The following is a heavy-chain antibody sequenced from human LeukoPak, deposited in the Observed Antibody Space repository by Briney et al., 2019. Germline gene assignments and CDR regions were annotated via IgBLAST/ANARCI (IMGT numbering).Heavy chain of an antibody. D-gene: IGHD6-13*01. V-gene: IGHV1-46*01. Sequence: ASVKVSCKXSGYTFTSYYMHWVRQSPGQGLERMGIINPSGGSTSYAQKFQGRVTMTRDTSTGTVYMELSSLRSEDTAVYYCASNDPIAAAGTKAEYFQHWGQGTLVTVSS. CDR1: GYTFTSYY. CDR3: ASNDPIAAAGTKAEYFQH. J-gene: IGHJ1*01. CDR2: INPSGGST.